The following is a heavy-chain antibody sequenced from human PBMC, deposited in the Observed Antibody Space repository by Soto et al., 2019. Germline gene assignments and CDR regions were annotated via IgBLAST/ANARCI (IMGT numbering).Heavy chain of an antibody. D-gene: IGHD5-12*01. CDR1: GYTFTGYY. V-gene: IGHV1-2*04. CDR2: INPNSGGT. J-gene: IGHJ4*02. CDR3: ARSGGEWLRGTTLTTGAREPWFDY. Sequence: ASVKVSCKASGYTFTGYYMHWVRQAPGQGLEWMGWINPNSGGTNYAQKFQGWVTMTRDTSISTAYMELSRLRSDDTAVYYCARSGGEWLRGTTLTTGAREPWFDYWGQGTLVTVSS.